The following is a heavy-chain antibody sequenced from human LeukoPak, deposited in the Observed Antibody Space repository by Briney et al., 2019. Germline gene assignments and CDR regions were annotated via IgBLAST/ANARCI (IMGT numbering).Heavy chain of an antibody. D-gene: IGHD3-3*01. CDR3: ARNLDFWRAYYFDY. CDR2: INPNSGGT. CDR1: GYTFTGYY. Sequence: ASVKVSCKASGYTFTGYYMHWVRQAPGQGLEWMGWINPNSGGTNYAQKFQGRVTMTRDTSISTAYMELRSLRSDDTAVYYCARNLDFWRAYYFDYWGQGTLVTVSS. J-gene: IGHJ4*02. V-gene: IGHV1-2*02.